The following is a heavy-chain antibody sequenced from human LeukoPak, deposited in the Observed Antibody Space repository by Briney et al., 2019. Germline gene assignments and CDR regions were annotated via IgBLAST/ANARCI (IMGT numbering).Heavy chain of an antibody. D-gene: IGHD3-22*01. CDR3: ARGLYYDSSGYYYSPTDY. CDR2: INHSGST. J-gene: IGHJ4*02. CDR1: GGSFSGYY. V-gene: IGHV4-34*01. Sequence: SETLSLTCAVYGGSFSGYYWSWIRQPPGKGLEWIGEINHSGSTNYNPSLKSRVTISVDTSKNQFSLKLSSVTAADTAVYYCARGLYYDSSGYYYSPTDYWGQGTLVTASS.